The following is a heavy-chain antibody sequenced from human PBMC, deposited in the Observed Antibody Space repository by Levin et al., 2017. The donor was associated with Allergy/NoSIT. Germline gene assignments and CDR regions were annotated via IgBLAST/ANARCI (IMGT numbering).Heavy chain of an antibody. CDR2: INTNTGNP. CDR3: ARSRAGTEGDFDL. CDR1: GYTFSSLP. Sequence: ASVKVSCEASGYTFSSLPMNWVRQAPGQGLEWMGSINTNTGNPTYAQGFARRFVFSLDTSFSTAYLQIASLTAEDTAVYYCARSRAGTEGDFDLWGRGTLVTVFS. V-gene: IGHV7-4-1*01. D-gene: IGHD3-10*01. J-gene: IGHJ2*01.